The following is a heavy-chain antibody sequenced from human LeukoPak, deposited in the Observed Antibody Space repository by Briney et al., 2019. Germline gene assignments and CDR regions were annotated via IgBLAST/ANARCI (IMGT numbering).Heavy chain of an antibody. CDR3: ARVSGDLLAFDI. V-gene: IGHV1-2*06. D-gene: IGHD7-27*01. Sequence: ASVKVSCKASGYTFTGYYMHWVRQAPEQGLEWMGRINPNSGGTNYAQKFQGRVTMTRDTSISTAYMELSRLRSDDTAVYYCARVSGDLLAFDIWGQGTMVTVSS. CDR1: GYTFTGYY. CDR2: INPNSGGT. J-gene: IGHJ3*02.